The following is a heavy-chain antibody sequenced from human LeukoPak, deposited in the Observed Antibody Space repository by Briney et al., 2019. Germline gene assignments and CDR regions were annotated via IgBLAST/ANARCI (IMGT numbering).Heavy chain of an antibody. CDR2: ISYDGSNK. CDR1: GFTFSSYA. D-gene: IGHD3-16*02. CDR3: ARAWSHYDYVWGSDRSIFDY. V-gene: IGHV3-30-3*01. J-gene: IGHJ4*02. Sequence: GGSLRLSCAASGFTFSSYAMHWVRQAPGKGLEWVAVISYDGSNKYYADSVKGRFTISRDNSKNTLYLQMNSLRAEDTAVYYCARAWSHYDYVWGSDRSIFDYWGQGTLVTVSS.